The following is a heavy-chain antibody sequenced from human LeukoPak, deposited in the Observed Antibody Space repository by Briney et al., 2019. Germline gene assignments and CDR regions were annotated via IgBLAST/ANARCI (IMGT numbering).Heavy chain of an antibody. Sequence: GGSLRLSCAASGFTVSSNYMSWVRQAPGKGLEWVSVIYSGGSTYYADSVKGRFTISRDNSKNTLYLQMNSLRAEDTAVYYCARAQSGYGGNSGTGVGYWYFDLWGRGTLVTVSS. J-gene: IGHJ2*01. CDR1: GFTVSSNY. V-gene: IGHV3-66*01. CDR2: IYSGGST. CDR3: ARAQSGYGGNSGTGVGYWYFDL. D-gene: IGHD4-23*01.